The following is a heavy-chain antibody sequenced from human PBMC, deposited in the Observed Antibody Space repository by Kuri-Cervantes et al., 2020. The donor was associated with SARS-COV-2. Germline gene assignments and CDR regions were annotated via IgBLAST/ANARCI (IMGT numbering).Heavy chain of an antibody. D-gene: IGHD6-13*01. J-gene: IGHJ4*02. CDR3: AREWAYIAAAALETDY. V-gene: IGHV4-39*06. Sequence: SETLSLTCTVCGGSMSSSSYYWGWIRQPPGMGLEWVGSIYYSGSTYYNPSLKSRVTISVDTSKNQSTLKLSTVTAADTAVYYCAREWAYIAAAALETDYWGQGTLVTVSS. CDR2: IYYSGST. CDR1: GGSMSSSSYY.